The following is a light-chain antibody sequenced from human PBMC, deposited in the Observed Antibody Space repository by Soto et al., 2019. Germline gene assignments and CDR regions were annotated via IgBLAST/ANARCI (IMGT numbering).Light chain of an antibody. V-gene: IGLV2-14*01. CDR2: DVS. Sequence: QSVLTQPASVSGCPGQSITISCTGTSSDVGGYNYVSWYQQHPGKAPKLMIYDVSNRPSGVSNRFSGSKSGNTASLTISGLQAEDEADYYCSSYTSSSPYVFGTGTKLTVL. J-gene: IGLJ1*01. CDR3: SSYTSSSPYV. CDR1: SSDVGGYNY.